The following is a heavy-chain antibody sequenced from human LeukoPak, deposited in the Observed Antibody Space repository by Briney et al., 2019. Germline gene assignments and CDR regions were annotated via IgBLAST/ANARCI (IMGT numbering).Heavy chain of an antibody. CDR1: GFTVSNNY. CDR3: ASGSSLGQVDH. J-gene: IGHJ4*02. V-gene: IGHV3-66*02. D-gene: IGHD1-26*01. CDR2: IYSAGGT. Sequence: GGSLTLSCAASGFTVSNNYMTWVGLGPRKGLEWVSLIYSAGGTLYADSVKGRFTISRDNSKNTLYLQMNSLRTEDTAVYYCASGSSLGQVDHWGQGTLVTVSS.